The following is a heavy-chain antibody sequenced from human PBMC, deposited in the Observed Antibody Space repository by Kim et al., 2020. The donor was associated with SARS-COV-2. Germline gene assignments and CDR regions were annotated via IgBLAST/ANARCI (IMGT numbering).Heavy chain of an antibody. J-gene: IGHJ4*02. V-gene: IGHV3-48*02. Sequence: VKCRVTISRDNAKNSLYLQMNSLRDEDTAIYYCARDLGYCSGGSCFPLDYWGQGTLVTVSS. D-gene: IGHD2-15*01. CDR3: ARDLGYCSGGSCFPLDY.